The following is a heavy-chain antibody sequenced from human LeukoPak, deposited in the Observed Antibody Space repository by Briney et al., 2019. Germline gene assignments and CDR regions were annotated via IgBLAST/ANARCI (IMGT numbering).Heavy chain of an antibody. V-gene: IGHV3-33*06. CDR2: IWYDGSNK. D-gene: IGHD2-15*01. Sequence: GGSLRLFCAASGFTFSSYGMHWVRQAPGKGLEWVAVIWYDGSNKYYADSVKGRFTISRDNSKNTLYLQMNSLRAEDTAVYYCAKEGARYCSGGSCPLFQHWGQGTLVTVSS. CDR3: AKEGARYCSGGSCPLFQH. J-gene: IGHJ1*01. CDR1: GFTFSSYG.